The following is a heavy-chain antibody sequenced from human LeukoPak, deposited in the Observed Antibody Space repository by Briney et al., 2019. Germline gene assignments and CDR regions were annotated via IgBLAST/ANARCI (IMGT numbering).Heavy chain of an antibody. Sequence: PGGSLRLSCAASGLTFSNYRMNWVRQAPGKGLEWVSSISSSGNYIYYADSMRGRFTISRDNAKNSVYLQMSSLRAEDTAVYYCAGHPAEMNTLWGQGTLPPSPQ. CDR2: ISSSGNYI. V-gene: IGHV3-21*01. D-gene: IGHD5-24*01. CDR3: AGHPAEMNTL. J-gene: IGHJ4*02. CDR1: GLTFSNYR.